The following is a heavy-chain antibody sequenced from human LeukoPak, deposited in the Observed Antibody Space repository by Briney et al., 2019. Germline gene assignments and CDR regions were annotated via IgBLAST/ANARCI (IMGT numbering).Heavy chain of an antibody. CDR1: GYTFTSYG. J-gene: IGHJ3*02. CDR2: ISAYNGNT. D-gene: IGHD4-23*01. CDR3: ARDESPTTVVTPSAFDI. V-gene: IGHV1-18*01. Sequence: VASVKVSCKASGYTFTSYGISWVRQAPGQGLEWMGWISAYNGNTNYAQKLQGRVTMTTDTSTSTAYMELRSLRSDDTAVYYCARDESPTTVVTPSAFDIWGQGTMVTVSS.